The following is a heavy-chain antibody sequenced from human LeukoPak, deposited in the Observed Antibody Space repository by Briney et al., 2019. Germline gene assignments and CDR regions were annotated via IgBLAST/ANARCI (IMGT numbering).Heavy chain of an antibody. Sequence: ASVKVSCKASGGTFSNYAISWVRQAPGQGLEWMGGIIPLFGTANYAQKFQGRVTITADRSTSTAYMELGSLRSEDTAVYYCASRSPDRGYYLFDDWGQGTLVTVSS. J-gene: IGHJ4*02. D-gene: IGHD5-12*01. CDR2: IIPLFGTA. CDR1: GGTFSNYA. V-gene: IGHV1-69*06. CDR3: ASRSPDRGYYLFDD.